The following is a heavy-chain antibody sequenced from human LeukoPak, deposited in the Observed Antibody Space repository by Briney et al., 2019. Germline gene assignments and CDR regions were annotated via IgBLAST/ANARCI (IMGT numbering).Heavy chain of an antibody. D-gene: IGHD6-19*01. CDR1: GYSFTSHW. J-gene: IGHJ4*02. CDR3: ARQVAYTSGRTFDF. V-gene: IGHV5-51*01. Sequence: GESLKISCQGSGYSFTSHWISWVRQMPGIGLEWMGIIYPGDSDSRYSPSFQGQVTISADKSISTAYLQWSSLKASDTAMYYCARQVAYTSGRTFDFWGQGTLVTVSS. CDR2: IYPGDSDS.